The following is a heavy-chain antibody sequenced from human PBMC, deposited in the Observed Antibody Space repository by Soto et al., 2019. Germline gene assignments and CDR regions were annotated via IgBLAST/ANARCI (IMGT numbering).Heavy chain of an antibody. D-gene: IGHD3-10*02. CDR1: GYTFTSYG. CDR3: ARVSLVFGLSNNWFYP. V-gene: IGHV1-18*01. Sequence: ASVKVSCKASGYTFTSYGISWVRQAPGQGLEWMGWISAYNGNTNYAQKLQGRVTMTTDTSTSTAYMELRSLRSDDTAVYYCARVSLVFGLSNNWFYPWGQGTQVTVSS. CDR2: ISAYNGNT. J-gene: IGHJ5*02.